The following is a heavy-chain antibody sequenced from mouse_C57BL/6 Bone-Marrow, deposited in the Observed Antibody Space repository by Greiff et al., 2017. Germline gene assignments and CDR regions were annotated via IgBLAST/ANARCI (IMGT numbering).Heavy chain of an antibody. CDR1: GYAFTNYL. J-gene: IGHJ4*01. CDR3: ARSGPLYYCNPYYNAMDY. Sequence: QVQLQQSGAELVRPGTSVKVSCKASGYAFTNYLIEWVKQRPGQGLEWIGVINPGSGGTNYNEKFKGKATLTADKSSSTAYMQLSSLTSENSAVYFCARSGPLYYCNPYYNAMDYWGQGTSVTVSS. CDR2: INPGSGGT. D-gene: IGHD2-1*01. V-gene: IGHV1-54*01.